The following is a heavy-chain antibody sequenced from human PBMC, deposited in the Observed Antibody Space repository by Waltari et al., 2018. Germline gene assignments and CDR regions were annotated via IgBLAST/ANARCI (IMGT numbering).Heavy chain of an antibody. J-gene: IGHJ5*02. CDR1: GFTFSDAW. CDR3: VTGGHYFGA. Sequence: EVHLVASGGGVIKPGVSLRLSCGASGFTFSDAWMSWFRQVPGKGPEWVGCIKKKSDGGTTEYAGPVKGRFTISRDDSKHTLDLQMNSLKTEDTVVYYCVTGGHYFGAWGQGTLVTVSS. CDR2: IKKKSDGGTT. V-gene: IGHV3-15*01. D-gene: IGHD1-26*01.